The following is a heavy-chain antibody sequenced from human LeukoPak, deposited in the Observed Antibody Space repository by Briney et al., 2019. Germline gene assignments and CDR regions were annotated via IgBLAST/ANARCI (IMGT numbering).Heavy chain of an antibody. V-gene: IGHV3-53*01. Sequence: PGGSLRLSCAASGFTVSSNYMSWVRQAPGKGLEWVSVIYSGGSTYYADSVKGRFTISRHNSKNTPYLQMNSLRAEDTAVYYCARDSTVVTPMGAFDIWGQGTMVTVSS. CDR3: ARDSTVVTPMGAFDI. CDR2: IYSGGST. CDR1: GFTVSSNY. J-gene: IGHJ3*02. D-gene: IGHD4-23*01.